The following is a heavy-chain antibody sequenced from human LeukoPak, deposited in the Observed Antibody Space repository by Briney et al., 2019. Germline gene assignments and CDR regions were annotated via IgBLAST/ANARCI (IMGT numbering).Heavy chain of an antibody. CDR3: AKSHRRQWLSLDY. Sequence: GGSLRLSCAVSGFIFSDFSMSWVRQAPGKGLEWVAKMNEYGSEIFYVDSVKGRFTISRDNAKNSLYLQMNSVRVEDMAVYYCAKSHRRQWLSLDYWGQGTLVTVSS. D-gene: IGHD6-19*01. CDR2: MNEYGSEI. J-gene: IGHJ4*02. V-gene: IGHV3-7*01. CDR1: GFIFSDFS.